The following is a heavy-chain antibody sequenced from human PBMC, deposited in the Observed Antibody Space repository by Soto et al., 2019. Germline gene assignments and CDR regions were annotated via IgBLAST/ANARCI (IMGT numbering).Heavy chain of an antibody. CDR2: INHSGST. CDR3: ARDKITGVFDY. D-gene: IGHD2-8*02. J-gene: IGHJ4*01. V-gene: IGHV4-34*01. CDR1: GGSFSGYY. Sequence: QVQLQPWGAGLLKPSETLSLTCAVYGGSFSGYYCTWIRQPPGTGLEWIGEINHSGSTNYKPSLKSRVTISVDTSKNQFSLKLTSVTAADTAVYYCARDKITGVFDYWGKGTLVTVSS.